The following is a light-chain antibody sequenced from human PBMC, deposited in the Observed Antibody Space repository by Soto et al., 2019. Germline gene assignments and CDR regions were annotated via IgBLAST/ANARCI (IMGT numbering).Light chain of an antibody. CDR1: QTISSW. CDR3: QHYNSYSEA. V-gene: IGKV1-5*03. J-gene: IGKJ1*01. CDR2: KAS. Sequence: DIQMTQSPSSLCGCVGDRVAISCRASQTISSWLAWYQQKPGKDAKLLIYKASTLKSGVPSRFSGSGSGTEFTLTISSLQPDDFATYYCQHYNSYSEAFGQGTKVDIK.